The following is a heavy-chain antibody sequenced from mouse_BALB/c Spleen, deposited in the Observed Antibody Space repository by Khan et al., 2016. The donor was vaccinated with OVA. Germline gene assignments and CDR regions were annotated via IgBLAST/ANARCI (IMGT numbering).Heavy chain of an antibody. CDR1: GFSLSSHG. J-gene: IGHJ4*01. Sequence: QVQLKESGPGLVAPSQSLSITCNVSGFSLSSHGVHWVRQPPGKGLEWLGVIWAGGNAHYNSALMSRMSISKDNSKSQVFLKMNSLQTDDTAMYYWARGMDYWGQGTSVTVSS. CDR3: ARGMDY. V-gene: IGHV2-9*02. CDR2: IWAGGNA.